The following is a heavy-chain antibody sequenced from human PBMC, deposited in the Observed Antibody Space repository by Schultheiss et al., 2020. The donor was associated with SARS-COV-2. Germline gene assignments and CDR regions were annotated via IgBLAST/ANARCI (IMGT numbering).Heavy chain of an antibody. CDR2: IYTSGST. CDR3: ARHEYSSSSPFY. J-gene: IGHJ4*02. Sequence: SETLSLTCTVSGGSISSYYWSWIRQPAGKGLEWIGRIYTSGSTNYNPSLKSRVTISVDTSKNQFSLKLSSVTAADTAVYYCARHEYSSSSPFYWGQGTLVTVSS. CDR1: GGSISSYY. D-gene: IGHD6-6*01. V-gene: IGHV4-4*07.